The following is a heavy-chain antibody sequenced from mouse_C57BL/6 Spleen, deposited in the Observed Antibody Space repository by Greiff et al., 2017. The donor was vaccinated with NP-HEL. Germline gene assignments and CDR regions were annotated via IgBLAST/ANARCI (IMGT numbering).Heavy chain of an antibody. CDR2: IYPSDSET. D-gene: IGHD4-1*01. V-gene: IGHV1-61*01. CDR1: GYTFTSYW. J-gene: IGHJ4*01. CDR3: ARSNWYYAMDY. Sequence: QVQLQQPGAELVRPGSSVKLSCKASGYTFTSYWMDWVKQRPGQGLEWIGNIYPSDSETHYNQKFKDKATLTVDKSSSTAYMQLSSLTSEDSAVYYGARSNWYYAMDYWGQGTSVTVSS.